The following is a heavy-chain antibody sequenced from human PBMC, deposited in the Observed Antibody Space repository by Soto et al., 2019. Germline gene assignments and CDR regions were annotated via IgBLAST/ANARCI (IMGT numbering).Heavy chain of an antibody. CDR3: ARVGTIFRGVIIGNDY. V-gene: IGHV3-21*04. Sequence: GGSLRLSCTASGFTSSSYAMSWVRQAPGKGLEWVSSISGSGSCTYYADSVKGRFTISRDNAKNSLYLQMNSLRAEDTAVYYCARVGTIFRGVIIGNDYRGQGTLVTVSS. D-gene: IGHD3-3*01. CDR1: GFTSSSYA. J-gene: IGHJ4*01. CDR2: ISGSGSCT.